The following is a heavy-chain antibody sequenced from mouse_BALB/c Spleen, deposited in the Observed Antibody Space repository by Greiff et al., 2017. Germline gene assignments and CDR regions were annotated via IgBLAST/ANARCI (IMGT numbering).Heavy chain of an antibody. J-gene: IGHJ4*01. CDR1: GDSITSGY. CDR3: ARLGLRRDYYAMDY. D-gene: IGHD2-4*01. Sequence: EVKLVESGPSLVKPSQTLSLTCSVTGDSITSGYWNWIRKFPGNKLEYMGYISYSGSTYYNPSLKSRISITRDTSKNQYYLQLNSVTTEDTATYYCARLGLRRDYYAMDYWGQGTSVTVSS. V-gene: IGHV3-8*02. CDR2: ISYSGST.